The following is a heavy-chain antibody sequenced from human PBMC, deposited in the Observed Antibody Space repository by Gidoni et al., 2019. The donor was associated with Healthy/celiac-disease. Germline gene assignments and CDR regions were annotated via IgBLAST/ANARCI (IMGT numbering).Heavy chain of an antibody. J-gene: IGHJ4*02. CDR3: ARRGRDFWSGYPFDY. D-gene: IGHD3-3*01. CDR1: GGSISSSSYY. CDR2: IYYSGST. Sequence: QLQLQASGPGLVKPSETLSLTCTVSGGSISSSSYYWGWIRQPPGKGLEWIGSIYYSGSTYYNPSLKSRVTISVDTSKNQFSLKLSSVTAADTAVYYCARRGRDFWSGYPFDYWGQGTLVTVSS. V-gene: IGHV4-39*01.